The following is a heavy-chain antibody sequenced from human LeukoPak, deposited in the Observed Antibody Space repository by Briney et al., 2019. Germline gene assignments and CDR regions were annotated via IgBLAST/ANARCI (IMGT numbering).Heavy chain of an antibody. V-gene: IGHV1-24*01. D-gene: IGHD2-15*01. CDR2: FDPEDGET. J-gene: IGHJ4*02. CDR1: GYTLTELS. Sequence: ASVKVSCKVSGYTLTELSMNWVRQAPGKGLEWGGGFDPEDGETVYAQKFQGRVTMTTDPSTSTTYMELRTLRSDDTALYFCARESLTADPTLDYWGQGTLVTVSS. CDR3: ARESLTADPTLDY.